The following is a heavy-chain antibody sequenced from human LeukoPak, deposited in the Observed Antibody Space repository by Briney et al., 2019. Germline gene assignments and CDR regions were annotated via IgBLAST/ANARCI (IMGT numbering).Heavy chain of an antibody. D-gene: IGHD6-13*01. CDR3: AKVGVGAAAGTGWFDP. Sequence: GGSLRLSCAASGFPFSNYAVSWVRQAPGKGLEWVSVISGSGGNTYYADSVKGRFTISRDNSKNTLYLQMNSLRAEDTAVYYCAKVGVGAAAGTGWFDPWGQGTLVTVSS. V-gene: IGHV3-23*01. CDR2: ISGSGGNT. J-gene: IGHJ5*02. CDR1: GFPFSNYA.